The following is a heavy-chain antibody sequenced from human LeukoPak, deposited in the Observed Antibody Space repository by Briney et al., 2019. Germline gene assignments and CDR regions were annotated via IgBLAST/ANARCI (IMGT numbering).Heavy chain of an antibody. D-gene: IGHD5-18*01. CDR1: GGSFSGYY. V-gene: IGHV4-34*01. CDR2: INHSGST. J-gene: IGHJ4*02. CDR3: ARVRSYGLYYFGY. Sequence: SETLSLTCAVYGGSFSGYYWSWIRQPPGKGLEWIGEINHSGSTNYNPSLKSRVTISVDTSKNQFSLKLSSVTAADTAVYYCARVRSYGLYYFGYWGQGTLVTVSS.